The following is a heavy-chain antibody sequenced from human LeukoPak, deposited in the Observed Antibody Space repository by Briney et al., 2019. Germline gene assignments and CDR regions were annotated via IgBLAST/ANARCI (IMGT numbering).Heavy chain of an antibody. D-gene: IGHD3-22*01. CDR2: IYTSGST. CDR3: ASLTTADAFDI. Sequence: SETLSLTCTVSGGSISSYYWSWIRQPAGKGLEWIGRIYTSGSTYYNPSLKSRVTISVDTSKNQFSLKLSSVTAADTAVFYCASLTTADAFDIWGQGTMVTVSS. CDR1: GGSISSYY. J-gene: IGHJ3*02. V-gene: IGHV4-4*07.